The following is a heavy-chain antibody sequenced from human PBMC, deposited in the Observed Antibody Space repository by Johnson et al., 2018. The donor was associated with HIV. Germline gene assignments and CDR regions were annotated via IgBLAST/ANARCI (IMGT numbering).Heavy chain of an antibody. D-gene: IGHD3-10*01. CDR1: GFTFSNYW. Sequence: VQLVESGGALVQPGDSLGLSCAVSGFTFSNYWMSWVRQAPGKGLEWVANIKEDGSEKHYVDSVRGRFTITSDNVKNFLYLQMNTLRVEDTAVYYCARVKGRGAFDIWCQGTMVTVSS. CDR3: ARVKGRGAFDI. J-gene: IGHJ3*02. V-gene: IGHV3-7*01. CDR2: IKEDGSEK.